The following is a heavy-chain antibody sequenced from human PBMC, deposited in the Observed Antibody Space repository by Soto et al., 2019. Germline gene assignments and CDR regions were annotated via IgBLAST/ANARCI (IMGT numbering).Heavy chain of an antibody. CDR1: GGSISGFY. V-gene: IGHV4-4*07. CDR2: IYATGTT. J-gene: IGHJ5*02. CDR3: VRDGTKTLRDWFDH. D-gene: IGHD1-1*01. Sequence: XETLSLTCPVSGGSISGFYWSWIRKSAGKGLEWIGRIYATGTTDYNPSLKSRVMMSVDTSKKQFSLKLRSVTAADTAVYYCVRDGTKTLRDWFDHWRQGISVTVSS.